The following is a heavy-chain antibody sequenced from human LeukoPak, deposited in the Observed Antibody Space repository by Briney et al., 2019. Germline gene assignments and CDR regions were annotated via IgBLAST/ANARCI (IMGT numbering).Heavy chain of an antibody. J-gene: IGHJ3*02. D-gene: IGHD3-22*01. CDR3: AREGANYYDSSGYPVDI. CDR1: GFTFSSYS. V-gene: IGHV3-21*01. Sequence: PGGSLRLSCAASGFTFSSYSMNWVRQAPGKGLEWVSSIRSSSSYIYYADSVKGRFTISRDNAKNSLYLQMNSLRAEDTAVYYCAREGANYYDSSGYPVDIWGQGTMVTVSS. CDR2: IRSSSSYI.